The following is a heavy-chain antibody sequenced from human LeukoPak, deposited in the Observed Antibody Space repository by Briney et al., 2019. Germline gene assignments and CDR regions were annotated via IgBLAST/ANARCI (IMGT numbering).Heavy chain of an antibody. CDR2: ISSSSSYI. J-gene: IGHJ4*02. CDR1: GFTFSSYS. D-gene: IGHD6-13*01. Sequence: PGGSLRLSCAASGFTFSSYSMNWVRQAPGKGLEWVSSISSSSSYIYYADSVKGRFTISRDNAKNSLYLQMNSLRAEDPAVYYCARTGIAAAGIDYWGQGTLVTVSS. V-gene: IGHV3-21*01. CDR3: ARTGIAAAGIDY.